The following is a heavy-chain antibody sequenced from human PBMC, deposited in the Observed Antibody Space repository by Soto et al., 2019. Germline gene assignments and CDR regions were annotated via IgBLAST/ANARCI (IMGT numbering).Heavy chain of an antibody. V-gene: IGHV3-30*18. CDR1: GFTFSSYG. J-gene: IGHJ6*02. Sequence: QVQLVESGGGVVQPGRSLRLSCAASGFTFSSYGMHWVRQAPGKGLEWVAVISYDGSNKYYADSVKGRFTISRDNSNNSLSLQMNSLRGEATSVYYCAKDRCRAGAGTYYYYDCVMVVWGQGTTVTVSS. D-gene: IGHD6-19*01. CDR3: AKDRCRAGAGTYYYYDCVMVV. CDR2: ISYDGSNK.